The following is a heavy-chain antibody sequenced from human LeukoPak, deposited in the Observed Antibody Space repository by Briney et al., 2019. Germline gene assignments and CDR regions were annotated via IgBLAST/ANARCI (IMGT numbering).Heavy chain of an antibody. Sequence: SETLSLTCTVSGGSVSSGSYSWSWIRQPPGKGLEWIGYIYYSGSTNYNPSLKSRVTISVDTSKNQFSLKLSSVTAADTAVYYCARGGGFHIFDYWGQGTLVTVSS. D-gene: IGHD4-23*01. CDR1: GGSVSSGSYS. J-gene: IGHJ4*02. CDR2: IYYSGST. V-gene: IGHV4-61*01. CDR3: ARGGGFHIFDY.